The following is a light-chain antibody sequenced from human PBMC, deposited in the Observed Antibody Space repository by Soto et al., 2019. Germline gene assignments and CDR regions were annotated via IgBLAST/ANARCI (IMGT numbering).Light chain of an antibody. Sequence: QSVLTQPASVSGSPGQSITIYCTGTSXDVGGYNYVSWYQQHPGKAPKLMIYEVSSRPSGVSNRFSGSKSGNTASLTISWLQAEDEGDYYCSSYTSSFLYVFGTGTKVTVL. CDR2: EVS. J-gene: IGLJ1*01. CDR3: SSYTSSFLYV. V-gene: IGLV2-14*01. CDR1: SXDVGGYNY.